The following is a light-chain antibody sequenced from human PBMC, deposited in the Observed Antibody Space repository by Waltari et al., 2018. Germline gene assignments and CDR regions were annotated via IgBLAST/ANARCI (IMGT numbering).Light chain of an antibody. V-gene: IGLV4-69*01. Sequence: QVVLTQSPSASASLGASVKLTCTLSSGYGHFAIAWHQHQPEKGPRYLMKLNSDGSHTKGAWVPDRFAGSSSGAERYLTISSLQAGDEADDYCQTWGTGTYWVFGGGTKLTVL. J-gene: IGLJ3*02. CDR3: QTWGTGTYWV. CDR2: LNSDGSH. CDR1: SGYGHFA.